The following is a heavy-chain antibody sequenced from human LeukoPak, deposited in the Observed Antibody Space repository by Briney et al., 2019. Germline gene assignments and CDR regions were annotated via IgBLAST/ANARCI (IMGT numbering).Heavy chain of an antibody. CDR1: GGSFSGYY. CDR3: ARLVRYFDWSDPPYYYYYMDV. D-gene: IGHD3-9*01. J-gene: IGHJ6*03. V-gene: IGHV4-34*01. CDR2: INHSGST. Sequence: PSETLSLACAVYGGSFSGYYWSWIRQPPGKGLEWIGEINHSGSTNYNPSLKSRVTISVDTSKNQFSLKLSSVTAADTAVYYCARLVRYFDWSDPPYYYYYMDVWGKGTTVTISS.